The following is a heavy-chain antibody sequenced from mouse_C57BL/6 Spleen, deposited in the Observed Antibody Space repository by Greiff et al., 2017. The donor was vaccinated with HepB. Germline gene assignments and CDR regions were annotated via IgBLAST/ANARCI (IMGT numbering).Heavy chain of an antibody. D-gene: IGHD2-3*01. J-gene: IGHJ2*01. V-gene: IGHV1-76*01. CDR2: IYPGSGNT. CDR1: GYTFTDYY. CDR3: ARTEDGYFLYYFDY. Sequence: QVQLKESGAELVRPGASVKLSCKASGYTFTDYYINWVKQRPGQGLEWIARIYPGSGNTYYNEKFKGKATLTAEKSSSTAYMQLSSLTSEDSAVYFCARTEDGYFLYYFDYGGQGTTLTVSS.